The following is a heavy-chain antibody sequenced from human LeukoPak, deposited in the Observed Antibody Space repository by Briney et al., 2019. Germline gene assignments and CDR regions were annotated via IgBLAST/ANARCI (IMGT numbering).Heavy chain of an antibody. V-gene: IGHV3-21*01. D-gene: IGHD6-13*01. CDR1: GFTFSSYS. J-gene: IGHJ6*02. CDR3: ARDQANSSSWLYYYYYYGMDV. CDR2: ISSSSSYI. Sequence: PGGSLRLSCAASGFTFSSYSMNWVRQAPGKGLEWVSSISSSSSYIYYADSVKGRFTISRDNAKSSLYLQMNSLRAEDTAVYYCARDQANSSSWLYYYYYYGMDVWGQGTTVTVSS.